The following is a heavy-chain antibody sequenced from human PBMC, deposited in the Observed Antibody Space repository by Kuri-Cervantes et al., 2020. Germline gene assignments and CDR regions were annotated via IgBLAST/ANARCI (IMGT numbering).Heavy chain of an antibody. CDR1: GGSFSGHY. CDR3: ARGRDYSGGYFDY. CDR2: INHSGSS. V-gene: IGHV4-34*01. J-gene: IGHJ4*02. Sequence: ESLKISCAVCGGSFSGHYWSWIRQPPGKGLEWIGEINHSGSSNYNPSLKSRVTISVDTSKNQFSLKLSSVTAADTAVYYCARGRDYSGGYFDYWGQGTLVTVSS. D-gene: IGHD5-12*01.